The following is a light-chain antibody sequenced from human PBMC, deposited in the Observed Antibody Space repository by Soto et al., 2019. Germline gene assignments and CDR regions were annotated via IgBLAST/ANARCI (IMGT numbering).Light chain of an antibody. CDR2: WAS. Sequence: DIVMTQSPDSLAVSLGERATINCKSSQSVLYSSNNQNYLAWYLQKPGQSPKLLIYWASTRESGVPDRFSGSGSGTDFTLTISSLQAEDVAVYYCQQYYSTPYTFGQGTKLEIK. CDR1: QSVLYSSNNQNY. CDR3: QQYYSTPYT. J-gene: IGKJ2*01. V-gene: IGKV4-1*01.